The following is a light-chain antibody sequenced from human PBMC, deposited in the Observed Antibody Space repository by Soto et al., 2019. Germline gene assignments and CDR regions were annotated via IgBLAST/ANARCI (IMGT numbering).Light chain of an antibody. Sequence: QSALTQPPSASGSPGQSVTISCTGSSSDIGGYDFVSWYQQHPGKVPKLLIYEVTKRPSGVPDRFSGSKSGNTASLTVSGLQADDEADYYCSAYTARSTLVFGGGTKVTVL. CDR2: EVT. CDR3: SAYTARSTLV. J-gene: IGLJ3*02. CDR1: SSDIGGYDF. V-gene: IGLV2-8*01.